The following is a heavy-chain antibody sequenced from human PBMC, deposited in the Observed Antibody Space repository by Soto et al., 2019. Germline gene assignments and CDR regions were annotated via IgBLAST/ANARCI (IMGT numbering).Heavy chain of an antibody. CDR2: IYYSGST. D-gene: IGHD3-22*01. J-gene: IGHJ4*02. CDR3: ARKLPSPNGSGNYYIDY. CDR1: SVSVTSGSYY. V-gene: IGHV4-61*01. Sequence: SETLSLTCTVTSVSVTSGSYYWSWIRQPPGKGLEWIGYIYYSGSTYYNPSLKSRVTISIDTSKNQFSLKLSSVTAADTAVYYCARKLPSPNGSGNYYIDYWGQGSLVTVSS.